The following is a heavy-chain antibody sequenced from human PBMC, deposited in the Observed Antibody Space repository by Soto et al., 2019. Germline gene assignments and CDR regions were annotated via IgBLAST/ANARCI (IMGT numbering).Heavy chain of an antibody. CDR2: ISYDGSET. CDR3: ARSLPGSSYYLPGD. V-gene: IGHV3-30*03. D-gene: IGHD1-26*01. CDR1: GFTFSDYG. J-gene: IGHJ4*02. Sequence: QVQLLESGGGVVPPGRSLRLTCVASGFTFSDYGMHWVRQAPGKGLEWVAVISYDGSETYYTDSLKDRFTISRANSVNTQYLEIYSLTTKDTAVYFCARSLPGSSYYLPGDWGEGTLVTVSS.